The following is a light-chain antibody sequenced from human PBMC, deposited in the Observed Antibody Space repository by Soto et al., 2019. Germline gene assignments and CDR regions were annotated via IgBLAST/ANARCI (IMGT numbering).Light chain of an antibody. CDR1: QSVSLS. CDR3: QQYHIWPSWT. V-gene: IGKV3-15*01. Sequence: EIVLTQSPATLSLSPGERATLSCRAGQSVSLSLAWYQMRPGQPPRLLIYGASTRATDIPARFRGTGSGTDFTLTISSLQSEDFAVYFCQQYHIWPSWTFGQGTKVDIK. CDR2: GAS. J-gene: IGKJ1*01.